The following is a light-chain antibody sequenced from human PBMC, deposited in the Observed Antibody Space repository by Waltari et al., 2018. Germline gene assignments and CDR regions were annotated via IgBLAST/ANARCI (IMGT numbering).Light chain of an antibody. Sequence: EIVLTQSPGTLSLSPGERATLSCRASQSISRYLAWYQQKPGQAPRLLIYAASSRATGIPDRFSGSGCGTDVSLTISRLEPEDFAVYYCQNHERLPAMFGQGTKVEIK. CDR2: AAS. CDR1: QSISRY. CDR3: QNHERLPAM. V-gene: IGKV3-20*01. J-gene: IGKJ1*01.